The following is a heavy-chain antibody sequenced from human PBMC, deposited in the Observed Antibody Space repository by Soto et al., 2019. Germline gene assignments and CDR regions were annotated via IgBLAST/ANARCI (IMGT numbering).Heavy chain of an antibody. Sequence: QVQLQESGPGLVKPSQTLSLTCTVSGGSISSGGYYWSWIRQHPGKGLEWIGYIYYSGSTYYNPSLKSRVTISVDTSKNQFSLKLSSVTAADTAVYYCARDARKSNGSGSYAYGMDVWGQGTTVTVSS. V-gene: IGHV4-31*03. D-gene: IGHD3-10*01. CDR1: GGSISSGGYY. CDR2: IYYSGST. CDR3: ARDARKSNGSGSYAYGMDV. J-gene: IGHJ6*02.